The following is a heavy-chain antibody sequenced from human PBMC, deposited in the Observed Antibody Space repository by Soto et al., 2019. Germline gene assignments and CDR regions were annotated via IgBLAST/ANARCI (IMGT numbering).Heavy chain of an antibody. CDR1: GGTFSSYA. V-gene: IGHV1-69*01. J-gene: IGHJ5*02. Sequence: QVQLVQSGAEVKKPGSSVKVSCKASGGTFSSYAISWVRQAPGQGLEWMGGIIPIFGTANYAQKFQGRVKITADESTSTAYMELSSLRSEDTAVYYCARAPSQLLWFGELFWFDPWGQGTLVTVSS. CDR2: IIPIFGTA. CDR3: ARAPSQLLWFGELFWFDP. D-gene: IGHD3-10*01.